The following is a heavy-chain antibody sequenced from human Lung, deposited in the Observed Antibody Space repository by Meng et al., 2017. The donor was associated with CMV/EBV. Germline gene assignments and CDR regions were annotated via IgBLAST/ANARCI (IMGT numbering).Heavy chain of an antibody. CDR2: INPNSGGT. CDR3: ARGDGWSYYDMDV. D-gene: IGHD5-24*01. J-gene: IGHJ6*02. V-gene: IGHV1-2*04. Sequence: CRASLYTFTDYFLHWIRQAPGQGLEWMGWINPNSGGTNYAQKFQGWVTMTRDTSISTVYMELRRLRSDDTAVYYCARGDGWSYYDMDVWGQGTMVTVSS. CDR1: LYTFTDYF.